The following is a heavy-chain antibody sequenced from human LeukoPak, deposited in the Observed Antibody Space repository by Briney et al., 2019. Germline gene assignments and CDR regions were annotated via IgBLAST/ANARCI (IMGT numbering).Heavy chain of an antibody. V-gene: IGHV4-39*01. J-gene: IGHJ4*02. CDR1: GGSISSSSYY. Sequence: SENLSLTCTVSGGSISSSSYYWGWIRQPPGKGLEWIGSIDYTGSTYYNPSLKSRVTISVDTSKNRFSLNLSSVTAADTAVYYCARHYGYYYDSSGYSRFDYWGRGTVVTVSS. CDR3: ARHYGYYYDSSGYSRFDY. CDR2: IDYTGST. D-gene: IGHD3-22*01.